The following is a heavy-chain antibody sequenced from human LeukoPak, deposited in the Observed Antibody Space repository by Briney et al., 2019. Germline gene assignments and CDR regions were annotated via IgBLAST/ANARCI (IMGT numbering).Heavy chain of an antibody. CDR1: GFSLSTSGVG. V-gene: IGHV2-5*01. CDR2: IYWNDDK. CDR3: ARGYCSSTSCYTFDI. Sequence: SGPTLVNPTQTLTLTCTFSGFSLSTSGVGVGWIRQPPGKALAWRALIYWNDDKRDSPSLKSRLTIPKDTSKNQVVLTMTNMDTVDTATYYCARGYCSSTSCYTFDIWGQGTMATVSS. D-gene: IGHD2-2*02. J-gene: IGHJ3*02.